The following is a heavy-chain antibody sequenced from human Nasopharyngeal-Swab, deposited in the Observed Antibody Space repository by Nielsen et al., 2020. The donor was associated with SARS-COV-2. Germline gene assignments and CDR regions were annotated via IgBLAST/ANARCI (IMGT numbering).Heavy chain of an antibody. CDR1: GFTVSSNY. J-gene: IGHJ1*01. Sequence: GESLKISWAASGFTVSSNYMSWVRQAPGKGLEWVSVIYSGGSTYYADSVKGRFTISRDNSKNTLYLQMNSLRAEDTAVYYCATSAARGYFQHWGQGTLVTVSS. CDR2: IYSGGST. V-gene: IGHV3-53*01. CDR3: ATSAARGYFQH. D-gene: IGHD6-6*01.